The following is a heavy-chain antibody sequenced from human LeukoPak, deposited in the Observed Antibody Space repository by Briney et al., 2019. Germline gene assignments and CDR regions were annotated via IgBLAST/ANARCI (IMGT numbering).Heavy chain of an antibody. D-gene: IGHD3-9*01. J-gene: IGHJ4*02. V-gene: IGHV3-21*01. CDR1: GFTFSSYS. Sequence: GGSLRLSCAASGFTFSSYSMNWVRQAPGKGLEWVSSISSSSSYIYYADSVKGRFTISRDNAKNSLYLQMNSLRAEDTAVYYCARDGSTYYDILTGYTPYYFDYWGQGTLVTVSS. CDR2: ISSSSSYI. CDR3: ARDGSTYYDILTGYTPYYFDY.